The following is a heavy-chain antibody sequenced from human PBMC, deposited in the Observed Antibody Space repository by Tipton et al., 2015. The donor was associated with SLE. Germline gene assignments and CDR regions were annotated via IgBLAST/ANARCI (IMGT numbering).Heavy chain of an antibody. D-gene: IGHD2-21*02. Sequence: TLSLTCAVSGASTNGYFWSWTRQHPGKELEWIGYIHYTGSTHYRASFESRVTISADTSKNQISLMLSSVTAADTAVYYCARGMVTCWWAVFGVYVWGQGATVNGSS. CDR1: GASTNGYF. CDR2: IHYTGST. V-gene: IGHV4-59*08. J-gene: IGHJ6*02. CDR3: ARGMVTCWWAVFGVYV.